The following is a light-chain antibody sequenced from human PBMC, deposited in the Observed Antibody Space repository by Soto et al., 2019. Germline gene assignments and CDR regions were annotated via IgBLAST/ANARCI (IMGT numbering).Light chain of an antibody. V-gene: IGKV1-5*01. CDR1: QHIRSW. CDR2: DTS. Sequence: DIQMTQSPATLSASVGDRVTITCRASQHIRSWLAWYQQKPGKVPNLLIWDTSKLHSGVPSRFSGSGSGTEFTLTIGSLQLDDFGTYWCQQYDEYPLTFGGGTKVELK. J-gene: IGKJ4*01. CDR3: QQYDEYPLT.